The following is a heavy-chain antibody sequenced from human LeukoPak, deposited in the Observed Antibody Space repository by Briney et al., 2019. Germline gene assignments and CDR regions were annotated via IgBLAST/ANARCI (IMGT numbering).Heavy chain of an antibody. J-gene: IGHJ4*02. CDR3: ASAKGYSVYDCGY. CDR1: GFTLCDYY. CDR2: NSSSGSTI. V-gene: IGHV3-11*01. D-gene: IGHD5/OR15-5a*01. Sequence: PGGSLSLLCGAFGFTLCDYYMSWMRLAPGKGLEGVSYNSSSGSTIYYADSVKGRFTIYRDNAKNSLYLQMNSLRAEDTAVYYWASAKGYSVYDCGYWGRGTLVTVSS.